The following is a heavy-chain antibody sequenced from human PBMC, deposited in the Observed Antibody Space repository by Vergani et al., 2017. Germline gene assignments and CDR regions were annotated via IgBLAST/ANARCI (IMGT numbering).Heavy chain of an antibody. CDR1: GGPISGGDFF. Sequence: QVQLQESCPGLVKPSQTLSLTCTVSGGPISGGDFFWSWIRQPPGKGLEWVGYIHYSGRTYYNPFLKSRISISVDTSKNQFSLKLSSVTAADTAVYYCARATYYYGAGSYPWFDPWGQGTLVTVSS. D-gene: IGHD3-10*01. CDR3: ARATYYYGAGSYPWFDP. V-gene: IGHV4-30-4*08. CDR2: IHYSGRT. J-gene: IGHJ5*02.